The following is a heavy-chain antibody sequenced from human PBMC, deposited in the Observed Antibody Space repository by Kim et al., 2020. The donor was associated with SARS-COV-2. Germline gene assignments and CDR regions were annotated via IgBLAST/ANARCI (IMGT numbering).Heavy chain of an antibody. CDR2: IYSGGST. D-gene: IGHD4-17*01. J-gene: IGHJ4*02. V-gene: IGHV3-66*02. CDR1: GFTVSSNY. Sequence: GGSLRLSCAASGFTVSSNYMSWVRQAPGKGLEWVSVIYSGGSTYYADSVKGRFTISRDNSKNTLYLQMNSLRAEDTAVYYCARVEPIYGDYFYWGQGTLVTVSS. CDR3: ARVEPIYGDYFY.